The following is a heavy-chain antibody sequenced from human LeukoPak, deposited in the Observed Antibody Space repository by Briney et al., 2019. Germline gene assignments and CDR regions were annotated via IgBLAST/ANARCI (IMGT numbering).Heavy chain of an antibody. CDR2: IYYSGST. J-gene: IGHJ6*03. CDR3: ARVAWSGSYVNYSYMDV. V-gene: IGHV4-39*07. CDR1: GGSISSSSYY. Sequence: PSETLSLTCTVSGGSISSSSYYWGWIRQPPGKGLEWIGSIYYSGSTYYNPSLKSRVTISVNTSKNQFSLKLTSVTAADTAVYYCARVAWSGSYVNYSYMDVWGKGTTVTVSS. D-gene: IGHD3-16*01.